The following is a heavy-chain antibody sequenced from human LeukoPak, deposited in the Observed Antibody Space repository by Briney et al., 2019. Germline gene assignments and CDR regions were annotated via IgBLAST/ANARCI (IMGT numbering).Heavy chain of an antibody. CDR2: ISGSGGKT. D-gene: IGHD1-14*01. J-gene: IGHJ4*02. V-gene: IGHV3-23*01. CDR3: AKETARLAGVFEY. Sequence: PGGSLRLSCAASGFTFSTYAMSWVRQAPGKGLEWVSAISGSGGKTYYADSVKGRFIISRDNSKDTLYLQMNSLRAEDTAVYYCAKETARLAGVFEYWGQGTRVTVSS. CDR1: GFTFSTYA.